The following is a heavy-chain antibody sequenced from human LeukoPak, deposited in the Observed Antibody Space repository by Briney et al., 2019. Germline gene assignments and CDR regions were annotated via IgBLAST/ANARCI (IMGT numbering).Heavy chain of an antibody. Sequence: GGSLRLSCAASGFTFSSYAMSWARQAPGKGLEYVSTIISNGGSTYYADSVKGRFTISRDNSKNTVSLQMSSLRAEDTALYYCVKDGLAFCGGDCYSYFDYWGQGTLVTVSS. D-gene: IGHD2-21*02. CDR3: VKDGLAFCGGDCYSYFDY. CDR1: GFTFSSYA. J-gene: IGHJ4*02. V-gene: IGHV3-64D*06. CDR2: IISNGGST.